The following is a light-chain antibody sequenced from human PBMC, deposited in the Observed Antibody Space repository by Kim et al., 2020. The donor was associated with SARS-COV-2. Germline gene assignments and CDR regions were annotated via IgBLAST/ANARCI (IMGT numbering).Light chain of an antibody. J-gene: IGLJ1*01. Sequence: QRVTISCSGSSSNIGSNTVNWYQQLPGTAPKLLIYSKNQRPSGVPDRFSGSKSGTSVSLAISGLQSEDEADYYCAAWDDSLNGYVFGTGTKVTVL. CDR3: AAWDDSLNGYV. V-gene: IGLV1-44*01. CDR1: SSNIGSNT. CDR2: SKN.